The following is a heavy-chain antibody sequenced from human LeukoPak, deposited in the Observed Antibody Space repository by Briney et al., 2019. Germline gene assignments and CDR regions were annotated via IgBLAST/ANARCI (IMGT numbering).Heavy chain of an antibody. V-gene: IGHV3-7*01. CDR2: INQDGSEK. CDR3: ARVGGFYDSSGYYLSQFDY. J-gene: IGHJ4*02. Sequence: GGSLRLSCAAPGFTFSTYWMTWVRQAPGKGLEWVANINQDGSEKYYVDSVKGRFTISRDNAKNSLYLQMNSLKAEDTAVYYCARVGGFYDSSGYYLSQFDYWGQGTLVTVSS. CDR1: GFTFSTYW. D-gene: IGHD3-22*01.